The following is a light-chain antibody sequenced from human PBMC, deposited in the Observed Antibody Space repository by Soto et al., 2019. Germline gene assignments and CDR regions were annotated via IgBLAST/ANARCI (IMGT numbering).Light chain of an antibody. V-gene: IGLV2-14*01. J-gene: IGLJ2*01. CDR1: SSDVGGYNY. Sequence: QPVLTQPASVSGSPGQSISISCTGTSSDVGGYNYVSWYQQHPGKAPKLMIYDVSNRPSGVSDRFSGSKSGNTASLTISGLQAEDEADYYCSSYTSSTTRVVFGEGTKLTVL. CDR2: DVS. CDR3: SSYTSSTTRVV.